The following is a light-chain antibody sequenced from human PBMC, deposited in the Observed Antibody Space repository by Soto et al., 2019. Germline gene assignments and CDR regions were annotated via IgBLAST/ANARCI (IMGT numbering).Light chain of an antibody. J-gene: IGKJ1*01. CDR2: GAS. CDR1: QSVSSD. CDR3: QQYNNWPRT. V-gene: IGKV3-15*01. Sequence: DIVLTPSPATLSVSPGGRATLSCRASQSVSSDLAWYHQKPGQAPRLLIYGASTRATGIPARFSGSGSGTEFTLTINSLQSEDFAVYYCQQYNNWPRTFGQGTKV.